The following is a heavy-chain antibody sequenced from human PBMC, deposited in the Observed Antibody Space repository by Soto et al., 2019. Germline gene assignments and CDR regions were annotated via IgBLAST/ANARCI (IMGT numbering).Heavy chain of an antibody. D-gene: IGHD1-26*01. V-gene: IGHV4-4*02. CDR3: ARERGAGTYQGFDY. CDR2: IYHSGNT. CDR1: GGSISTNNW. Sequence: QVQLQESGPGLVKPSGTLSLTCAVSGGSISTNNWWHWVRQPPGKGLEWIGEIYHSGNTNYSPSRKSRVTMSVDQSKNQFSLSLTSVTAADTAVYYCARERGAGTYQGFDYWGQGTLVTVSS. J-gene: IGHJ4*02.